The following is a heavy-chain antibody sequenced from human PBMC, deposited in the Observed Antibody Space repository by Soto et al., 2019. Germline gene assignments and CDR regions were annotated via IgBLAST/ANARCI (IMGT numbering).Heavy chain of an antibody. J-gene: IGHJ1*01. CDR2: ISRDAANT. CDR1: EFMVGDHS. CDR3: AKGPSTGYAAR. D-gene: IGHD3-9*01. Sequence: GVPLRISGSASEFMVGDHSMPWVRQDPGKGLEWVSTISRDAANTHYADSVKGRFTISRDNSKNTLYLQMSSLRGEDTALYYCAKGPSTGYAARWGNGTLVTVSS. V-gene: IGHV3-23*01.